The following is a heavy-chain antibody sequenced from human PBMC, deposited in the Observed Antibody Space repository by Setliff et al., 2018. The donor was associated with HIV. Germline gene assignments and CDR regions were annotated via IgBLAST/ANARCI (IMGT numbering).Heavy chain of an antibody. CDR2: IGGSGDST. D-gene: IGHD7-27*01. CDR3: ARAGDYRHDY. J-gene: IGHJ4*02. CDR1: GFTFSNYA. V-gene: IGHV3-23*01. Sequence: GGSLRLSCAASGFTFSNYAMSWVRQAPGKGLEWVSTIGGSGDSTYYADSVKGRCTVSRDNSRNTLYLHINSLRAEDTAVYYCARAGDYRHDYWGQGTLVTVSS.